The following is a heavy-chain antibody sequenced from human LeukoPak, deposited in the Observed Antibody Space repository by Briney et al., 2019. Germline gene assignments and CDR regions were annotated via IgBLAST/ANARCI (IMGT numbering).Heavy chain of an antibody. Sequence: PGGSLRLSCAASGFTFSDYWMTWVRQAPGKGLEWVANINQYGSRENYVGSVKGRFTISRDNAKNSLFLQMNSLRAGDTAVYYCARVQNGGYYDYWGQGTLVTVSS. V-gene: IGHV3-7*01. CDR3: ARVQNGGYYDY. CDR2: INQYGSRE. J-gene: IGHJ4*02. CDR1: GFTFSDYW. D-gene: IGHD3-16*01.